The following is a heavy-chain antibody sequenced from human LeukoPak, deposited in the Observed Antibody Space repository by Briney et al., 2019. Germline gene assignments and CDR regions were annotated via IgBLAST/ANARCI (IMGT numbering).Heavy chain of an antibody. CDR3: ARDPSTSTENWYFDL. D-gene: IGHD2-2*01. CDR1: GGSIGTYY. J-gene: IGHJ2*01. CDR2: IYTSGST. V-gene: IGHV4-4*07. Sequence: PSETLSLTCTVSGGSIGTYYWNWIRQPAGKGLEWIGRIYTSGSTNYNPSLKSRVTMSVDTSKNQFSLKLSSVTAADTAVYYCARDPSTSTENWYFDLWGRGTLVTVSS.